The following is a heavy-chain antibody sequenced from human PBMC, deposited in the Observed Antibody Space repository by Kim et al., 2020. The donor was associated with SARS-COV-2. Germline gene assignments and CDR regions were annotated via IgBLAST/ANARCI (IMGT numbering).Heavy chain of an antibody. CDR3: ARAGTIFGVVIAHFDY. CDR2: IYYSGST. CDR1: CGSISRGGYY. Sequence: SETLSLTCTVSCGSISRGGYYWSWIRQHPGKGLEWIGYIYYSGSTYYNPSLKSRVTISVDTSKNQFSLKLSSVTAADTAVYYCARAGTIFGVVIAHFDYWGQGTLVTASS. V-gene: IGHV4-31*03. D-gene: IGHD3-3*01. J-gene: IGHJ4*02.